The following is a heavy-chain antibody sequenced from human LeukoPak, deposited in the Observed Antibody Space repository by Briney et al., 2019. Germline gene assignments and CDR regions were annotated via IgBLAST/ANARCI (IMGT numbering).Heavy chain of an antibody. CDR2: ISYDGSNK. CDR3: ARGVEYYFDY. V-gene: IGHV3-30-3*01. J-gene: IGHJ4*02. CDR1: GFTFSGYP. Sequence: GGSLRLSCAASGFTFSGYPIHWVRQAPGEGLEWVAVISYDGSNKYYADSVKGRFTISRDNSKNTLYLQMNSLRAEDTAVYYCARGVEYYFDYWGQGTLVTVSS.